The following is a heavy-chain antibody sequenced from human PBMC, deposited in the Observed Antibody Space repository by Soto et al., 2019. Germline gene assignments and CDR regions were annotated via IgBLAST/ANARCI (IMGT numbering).Heavy chain of an antibody. CDR2: INAGNGNT. Sequence: QVQLVQSGAEVKKPGASVKDSCKASGYTFTSYAMHWVRQAPGQRLEWMGWINAGNGNTKYSQKFQGRVTITRDTSASTAYMELSSLRSEDTAVYYCARAQNLEMATPWGQGTLVTVSS. CDR3: ARAQNLEMATP. D-gene: IGHD5-12*01. V-gene: IGHV1-3*01. CDR1: GYTFTSYA. J-gene: IGHJ4*02.